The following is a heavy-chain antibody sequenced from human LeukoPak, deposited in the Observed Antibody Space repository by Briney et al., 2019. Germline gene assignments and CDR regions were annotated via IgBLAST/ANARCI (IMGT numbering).Heavy chain of an antibody. Sequence: PSETLSLTCTVSGYSISSGYCWGWIRQPPGKGLEWIGSIYHSGSTYYHPSLKSRVTISVDTSKNQLSLQLTSVTDADTAVYYCARVIATGWRQNDLWGQGTLVTVSS. CDR2: IYHSGST. V-gene: IGHV4-38-2*02. CDR3: ARVIATGWRQNDL. CDR1: GYSISSGYC. D-gene: IGHD6-19*01. J-gene: IGHJ5*02.